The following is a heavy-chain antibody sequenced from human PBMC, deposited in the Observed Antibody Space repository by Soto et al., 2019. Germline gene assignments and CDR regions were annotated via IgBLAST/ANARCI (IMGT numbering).Heavy chain of an antibody. J-gene: IGHJ4*02. CDR1: GDSVSSTSSI. D-gene: IGHD1-1*01. CDR2: TWYRSKWHS. V-gene: IGHV6-1*01. CDR3: ARDLHGTYYYDT. Sequence: QLQLQESGPGLVKPSQTLSLTCDISGDSVSSTSSIWNWIRQSPSRGLEGLGRTWYRSKWHSYYAASVRGRMTITPDTPQNLFFLQPSSVTSNDTAMYFCARDLHGTYYYDTWGQGTLVSVSS.